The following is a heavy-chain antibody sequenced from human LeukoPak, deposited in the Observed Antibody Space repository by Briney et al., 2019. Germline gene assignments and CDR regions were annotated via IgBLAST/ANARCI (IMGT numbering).Heavy chain of an antibody. J-gene: IGHJ4*02. CDR3: ARPPDSNDSSGSDY. D-gene: IGHD3-22*01. CDR2: IDPSDSYT. Sequence: GYFLKISCTGSGYSFTSYRISCVRQMPGKGLEWMGRIDPSDSYTNYSSSFQGHVTISADKSISTAYLQWSSLKASDTAMYYCARPPDSNDSSGSDYWGQGTLVTVSS. CDR1: GYSFTSYR. V-gene: IGHV5-10-1*01.